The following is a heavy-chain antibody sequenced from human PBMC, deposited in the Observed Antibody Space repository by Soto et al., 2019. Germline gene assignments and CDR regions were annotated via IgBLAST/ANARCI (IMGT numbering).Heavy chain of an antibody. CDR2: ILYDGSEK. J-gene: IGHJ4*02. Sequence: QVQLVESVGGVVQPGRSLRLSCVASGFMFDSYGMHWVRQAPGKGLEWVAIILYDGSEKYHADSVKGRFTISRDNSKNTLYLQMNSLRAEDTALYYCAREPGRIAVAGFDYWGQGTLVTVSS. CDR3: AREPGRIAVAGFDY. D-gene: IGHD6-19*01. V-gene: IGHV3-33*01. CDR1: GFMFDSYG.